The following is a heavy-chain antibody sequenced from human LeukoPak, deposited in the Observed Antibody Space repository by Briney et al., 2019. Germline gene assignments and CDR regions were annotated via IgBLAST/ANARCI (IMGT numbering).Heavy chain of an antibody. CDR3: AKIPYGDYVLDYYYYMDV. CDR2: ISGSGGST. V-gene: IGHV3-23*01. J-gene: IGHJ6*03. D-gene: IGHD4-17*01. Sequence: TGGSLRLSCAASGFTFSSYGMSWVRQAPGKGLEWVSAISGSGGSTYYADSVKGRFTISRDNSKNTLYLQMNSLRAEDTAVYYCAKIPYGDYVLDYYYYMDVWGKGTTVTISS. CDR1: GFTFSSYG.